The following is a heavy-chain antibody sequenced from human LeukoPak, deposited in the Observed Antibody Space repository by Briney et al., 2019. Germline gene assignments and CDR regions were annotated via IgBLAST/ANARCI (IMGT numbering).Heavy chain of an antibody. J-gene: IGHJ3*02. Sequence: SETLSLTCTVSGGSISSYYWSWIRQPAGKGLEWIGRIYTSGSTNYNPSLKSRVTMSVDTSKNQFSLKLSSVTAADTAVYYCARDLWGSSRYYAFDIWGKGQWSPSLQ. D-gene: IGHD3-16*01. CDR1: GGSISSYY. V-gene: IGHV4-4*07. CDR2: IYTSGST. CDR3: ARDLWGSSRYYAFDI.